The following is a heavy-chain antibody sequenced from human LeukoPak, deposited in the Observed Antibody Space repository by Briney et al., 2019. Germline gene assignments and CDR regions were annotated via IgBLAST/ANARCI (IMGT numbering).Heavy chain of an antibody. V-gene: IGHV3-11*01. CDR2: ISSSGSTI. CDR1: GGSISSSSYY. Sequence: NPSETLSLTCTVSGGSISSSSYYWGWIRQAPGKGLEWVSYISSSGSTIYYADSVKGRFTISRDNAKNSLYLQMNSLRAEDTAVYYCARGGITMVRGDFDYWGQGTLVTVSS. CDR3: ARGGITMVRGDFDY. D-gene: IGHD3-10*01. J-gene: IGHJ4*02.